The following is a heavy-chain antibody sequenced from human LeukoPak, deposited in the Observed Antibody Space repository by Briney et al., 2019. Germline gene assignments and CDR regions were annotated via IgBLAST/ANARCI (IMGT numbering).Heavy chain of an antibody. Sequence: PSETLSLTCAVYGGSFSGYYWSWIRQPPGKGLEWIGEINHSGSTNYNPSLKSRVTISVDTSKNQFSLKLSSVTAADTAVYYCAREASGSPEYFDSWGQGTLVTVSS. V-gene: IGHV4-34*01. CDR1: GGSFSGYY. D-gene: IGHD1-26*01. J-gene: IGHJ4*02. CDR3: AREASGSPEYFDS. CDR2: INHSGST.